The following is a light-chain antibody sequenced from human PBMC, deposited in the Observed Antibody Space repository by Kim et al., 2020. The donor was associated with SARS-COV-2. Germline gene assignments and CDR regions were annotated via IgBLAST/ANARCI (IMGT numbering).Light chain of an antibody. Sequence: SYELTQPPSVSVSPGQTASITCAGDKLGDKYVGWYQQKPGQSPVLVIYQDSKRPSGIPVRFSGSNSGNTDTLTISATQAMDEADYYCQAWDVSTGVFGGGTQLTVL. J-gene: IGLJ2*01. V-gene: IGLV3-1*01. CDR1: KLGDKY. CDR3: QAWDVSTGV. CDR2: QDS.